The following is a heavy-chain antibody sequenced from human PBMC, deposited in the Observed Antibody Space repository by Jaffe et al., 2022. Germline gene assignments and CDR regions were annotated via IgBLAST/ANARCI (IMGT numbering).Heavy chain of an antibody. CDR1: GYSISSGYY. CDR2: IYHSGST. Sequence: QVQLQESGPGLVKPSETLSLTCAVSGYSISSGYYWGWIRQPPGKGLEWIGSIYHSGSTYYNPSLKSRVTISVDTSKNQFSLKLSSVTAADTAVYYCARGGMYYDYVWGSYRPHAFDIWGQGTMVTVSS. D-gene: IGHD3-16*02. V-gene: IGHV4-38-2*01. CDR3: ARGGMYYDYVWGSYRPHAFDI. J-gene: IGHJ3*02.